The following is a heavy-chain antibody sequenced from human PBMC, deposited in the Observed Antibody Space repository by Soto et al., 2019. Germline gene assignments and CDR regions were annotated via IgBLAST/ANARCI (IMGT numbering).Heavy chain of an antibody. CDR3: VRYVGKDLHX. CDR1: GYRFASYW. CDR2: IHRDDSDT. D-gene: IGHD3-16*01. J-gene: IGHJ4*02. Sequence: GESLKISCKGSGYRFASYWIGWVRQMPGKGLELMGRIHRDDSDTTYRPTFQGKVSISAEKSISTAYLYWSSLRPSDTATYDCVRYVGKDLHXWGQGTLFTVSX. V-gene: IGHV5-51*01.